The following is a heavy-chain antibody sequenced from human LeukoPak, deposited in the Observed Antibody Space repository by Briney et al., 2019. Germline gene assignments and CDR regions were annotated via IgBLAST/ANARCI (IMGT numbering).Heavy chain of an antibody. CDR1: GYSISSGYY. V-gene: IGHV4-38-2*02. J-gene: IGHJ4*02. D-gene: IGHD6-13*01. CDR2: IYHSGST. CDR3: ARNRYSSSWFLISDY. Sequence: SETLSLTCTISGYSISSGYYWGWIRQPPGKGLEWIGSIYHSGSTYYNPSLKSRVTISVDTSKNQFSLKLSSVTAADTAVYYCARNRYSSSWFLISDYWGQGTLVTVSS.